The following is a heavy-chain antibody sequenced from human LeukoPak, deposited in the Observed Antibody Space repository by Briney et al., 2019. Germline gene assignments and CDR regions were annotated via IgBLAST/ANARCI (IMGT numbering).Heavy chain of an antibody. CDR1: GFTFSNYW. Sequence: GGSLRLSCVASGFTFSNYWMNWVRQAPGKGLEWVANIKPDGGEQYYVDSVKGRFTISRDNAENSLHLQLSSLRAEDTAVYYCAREQRTFDYWGQGILVTVSS. CDR2: IKPDGGEQ. CDR3: AREQRTFDY. J-gene: IGHJ4*02. V-gene: IGHV3-7*03. D-gene: IGHD5-24*01.